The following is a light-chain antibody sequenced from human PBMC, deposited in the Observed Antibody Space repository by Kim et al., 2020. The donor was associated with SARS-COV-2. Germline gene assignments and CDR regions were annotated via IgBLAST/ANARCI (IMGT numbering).Light chain of an antibody. CDR3: QQRSIWPPGS. CDR2: DAS. J-gene: IGKJ2*04. CDR1: QSVSSS. Sequence: LSPGERDTRSCSASQSVSSSLAWYQQKPGKAPRLLIYDASNRATGIPARFSGSGSGTDFTLIINSLEPEDFAVYYCQQRSIWPPGSFGQGTKLEI. V-gene: IGKV3-11*01.